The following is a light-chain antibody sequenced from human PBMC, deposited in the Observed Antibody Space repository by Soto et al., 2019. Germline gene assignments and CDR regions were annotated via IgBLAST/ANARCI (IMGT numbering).Light chain of an antibody. Sequence: IPLTQSPSSLSASVGDRVTITCRASQGISSYLAWYQQQPGKAPKLLIYAASTLQSGVPSRFSGSGSGTDFTLTISSLQPEDFATYYCQQLNSYPRTYGGGTKVEIK. J-gene: IGKJ4*01. CDR1: QGISSY. CDR2: AAS. CDR3: QQLNSYPRT. V-gene: IGKV1-9*01.